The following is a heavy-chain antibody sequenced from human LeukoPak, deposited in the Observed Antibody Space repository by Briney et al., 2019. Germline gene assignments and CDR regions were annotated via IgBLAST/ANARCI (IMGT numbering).Heavy chain of an antibody. CDR1: GGSFSGYY. Sequence: SETLSLTCAVYGGSFSGYYWSWIRQPPGKGLEWIGEINHSGSTNYNPSLKSRVTISVDTSKNQFSLKLSSVTAADTAVYYCARGPWLVKSRYFDYWGQGTLVTVSS. V-gene: IGHV4-34*01. CDR3: ARGPWLVKSRYFDY. CDR2: INHSGST. J-gene: IGHJ4*02. D-gene: IGHD6-19*01.